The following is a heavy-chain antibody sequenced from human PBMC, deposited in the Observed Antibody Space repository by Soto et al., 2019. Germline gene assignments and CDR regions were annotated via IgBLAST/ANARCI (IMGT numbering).Heavy chain of an antibody. V-gene: IGHV1-46*01. CDR1: GYTFTSYY. J-gene: IGHJ4*02. D-gene: IGHD5-18*01. Sequence: ASVKVSCKASGYTFTSYYMHWVRQAPGQGLEWMGIINPSGGSTSYAQKFQDRVTMTRDTSTSTVYMELSSLRSEDTAVYYCARDHVQGYSHGPNFDYWGQGALVTVSS. CDR3: ARDHVQGYSHGPNFDY. CDR2: INPSGGST.